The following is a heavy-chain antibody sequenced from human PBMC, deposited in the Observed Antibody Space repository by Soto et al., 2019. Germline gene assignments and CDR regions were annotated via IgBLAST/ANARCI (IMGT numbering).Heavy chain of an antibody. Sequence: PGGSLRLSCAASGLAFSNYAISWVRQAPGKGLEWVSTISASGYSAYYGGAVKGRFTTSRDNSKNSVYLQVNNLRDEDTAVYYCARDWDIVILSVPIPNYNYGMDGWGQGTTVTVSS. D-gene: IGHD2-15*01. CDR3: ARDWDIVILSVPIPNYNYGMDG. CDR2: ISASGYSA. CDR1: GLAFSNYA. V-gene: IGHV3-23*01. J-gene: IGHJ6*02.